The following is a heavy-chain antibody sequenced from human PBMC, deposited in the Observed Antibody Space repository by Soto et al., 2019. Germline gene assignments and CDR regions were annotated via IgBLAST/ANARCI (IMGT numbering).Heavy chain of an antibody. J-gene: IGHJ3*02. CDR1: GFTFSSYA. D-gene: IGHD6-6*01. Sequence: PGGSLRLSCAASGFTFSSYAMSWVRQAPGKGLEWVSAISGSGGSTYYADSVKGRFTISRDNSKNTLYLQMNSLRAEDTAVYYCAKLRGLGSSSFVYAFDIWGQVTMFTV. CDR3: AKLRGLGSSSFVYAFDI. CDR2: ISGSGGST. V-gene: IGHV3-23*01.